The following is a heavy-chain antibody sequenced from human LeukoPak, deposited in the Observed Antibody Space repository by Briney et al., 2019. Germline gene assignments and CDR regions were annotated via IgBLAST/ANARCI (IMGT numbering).Heavy chain of an antibody. CDR1: GGTFSSYA. Sequence: SVKVSCKASGGTFSSYAISWVRQAPGQGLEWMGGIIPIFGTANYAQKFQGRVTITRNTSISTAYMELSNLRSEDTAVYYCARLRRPAVLVAGTSFWFDPWGQGTLVTVSS. CDR3: ARLRRPAVLVAGTSFWFDP. V-gene: IGHV1-69*05. CDR2: IIPIFGTA. J-gene: IGHJ5*02. D-gene: IGHD6-19*01.